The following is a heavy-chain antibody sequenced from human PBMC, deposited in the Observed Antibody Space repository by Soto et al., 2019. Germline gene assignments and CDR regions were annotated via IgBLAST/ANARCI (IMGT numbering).Heavy chain of an antibody. D-gene: IGHD1-26*01. CDR2: INPNSGGT. V-gene: IGHV1-2*04. J-gene: IGHJ3*02. Sequence: APVKVSCKASGYTFTGYYMHWVRQAPGQGLEWMGWINPNSGGTNYAQKFQGWVTMTRDTSNSTAYMELSRLGSDDTAVYYCARDSRPISGAFDIGVQGTMVNV. CDR3: ARDSRPISGAFDI. CDR1: GYTFTGYY.